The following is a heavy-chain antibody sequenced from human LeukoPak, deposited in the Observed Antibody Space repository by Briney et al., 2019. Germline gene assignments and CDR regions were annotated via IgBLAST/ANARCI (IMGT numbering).Heavy chain of an antibody. J-gene: IGHJ4*02. D-gene: IGHD5/OR15-5a*01. CDR3: ARHVYGTTGMDY. V-gene: IGHV1-46*01. Sequence: GASVKVSCKAFGYTFTSNYMHWVRQAPGQGPEWMGVISPSGGSTTYAQKFQGRVTLTRDMSTSTDYLELSSLRSEDTAVYYCARHVYGTTGMDYWGQGTLVTVSS. CDR1: GYTFTSNY. CDR2: ISPSGGST.